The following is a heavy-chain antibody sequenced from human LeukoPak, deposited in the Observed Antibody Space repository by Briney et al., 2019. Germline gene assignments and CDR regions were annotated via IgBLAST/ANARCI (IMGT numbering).Heavy chain of an antibody. CDR3: ASCIVVVPAAIGSCAFDI. CDR1: GGTFSSYA. D-gene: IGHD2-2*01. V-gene: IGHV1-69*06. J-gene: IGHJ3*02. Sequence: SVKVSCKASGGTFSSYAISWVRQAPGQGLEWMGGIIPIFGTVSYAQKFQGRVTITADKSTSTAYMELSSLRSEDTAVYYCASCIVVVPAAIGSCAFDIWGQGTMVTVSS. CDR2: IIPIFGTV.